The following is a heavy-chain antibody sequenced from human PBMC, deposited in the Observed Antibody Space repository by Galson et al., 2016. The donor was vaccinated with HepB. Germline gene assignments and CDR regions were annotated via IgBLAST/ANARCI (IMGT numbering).Heavy chain of an antibody. CDR3: ASWWQTPASYFDY. V-gene: IGHV3-30*04. J-gene: IGHJ4*02. CDR1: GFTFSNYA. Sequence: SLRLSCAASGFTFSNYAMHWVRQAPGKGLEWVAIISYNGSHKNYSDSVKGRFTISRDNSKNSLYLQMNSLRAEDTAVYYCASWWQTPASYFDYWGQGTLVTVSS. D-gene: IGHD2-8*02. CDR2: ISYNGSHK.